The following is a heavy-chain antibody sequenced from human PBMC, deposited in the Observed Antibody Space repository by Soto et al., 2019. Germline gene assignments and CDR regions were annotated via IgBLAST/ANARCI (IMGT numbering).Heavy chain of an antibody. V-gene: IGHV4-4*02. CDR3: ARDPRYYDYVWGSYRSLYYYYYGMYV. CDR1: GGSISTSNW. J-gene: IGHJ6*02. Sequence: SETLSLTCAVSGGSISTSNWWSWVRQPPGKGLEWIGEIYHSGSTNYNPSLKSRVTISVDKSKNQFSLKLSSVTAADTAVYYCARDPRYYDYVWGSYRSLYYYYYGMYVWGQGTTVTVSS. D-gene: IGHD3-16*02. CDR2: IYHSGST.